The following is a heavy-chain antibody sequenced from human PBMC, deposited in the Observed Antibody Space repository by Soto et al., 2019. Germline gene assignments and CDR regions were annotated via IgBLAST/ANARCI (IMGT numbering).Heavy chain of an antibody. V-gene: IGHV4-59*01. CDR3: ARDQNYGDYDY. D-gene: IGHD4-17*01. J-gene: IGHJ4*02. CDR1: GGSISSYY. CDR2: IYYSGST. Sequence: SETLSLTCTVSGGSISSYYWSWIRQPPGKGLEWIGYIYYSGSTNYNPSLKSRVTISVDTSKNQFSLKLSSVTAADTAVYYCARDQNYGDYDYWGQGTLVTVPS.